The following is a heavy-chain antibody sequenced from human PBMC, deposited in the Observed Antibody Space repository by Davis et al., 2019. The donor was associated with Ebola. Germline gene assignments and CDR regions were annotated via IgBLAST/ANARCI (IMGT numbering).Heavy chain of an antibody. CDR1: GGTFSSYA. Sequence: SVKVSCKASGGTFSSYAISWVRQAPGQGLEWMGGIIPIFGTANYAQKFQGRVTITADKSTSTAYMELSRLRSDDTAVYYCARGNSSSWSAYYYYYGMDVWGQGTTVTVSS. CDR2: IIPIFGTA. J-gene: IGHJ6*02. V-gene: IGHV1-69*06. CDR3: ARGNSSSWSAYYYYYGMDV. D-gene: IGHD6-13*01.